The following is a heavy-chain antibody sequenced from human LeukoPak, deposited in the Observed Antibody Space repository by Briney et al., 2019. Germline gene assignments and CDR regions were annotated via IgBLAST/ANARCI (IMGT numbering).Heavy chain of an antibody. CDR2: IYTSGGT. V-gene: IGHV4-4*09. J-gene: IGHJ4*02. D-gene: IGHD6-6*01. CDR3: ARLTRLSTSPDRYYLDY. CDR1: GDSISSYY. Sequence: SETLSLTCTVSGDSISSYYWSWIRQPPGKGLEWIGYIYTSGGTNYIPFLKGRVTISIHTSKNQFSLKLSSVTAADSAVYYCARLTRLSTSPDRYYLDYWGQGTLVTVSS.